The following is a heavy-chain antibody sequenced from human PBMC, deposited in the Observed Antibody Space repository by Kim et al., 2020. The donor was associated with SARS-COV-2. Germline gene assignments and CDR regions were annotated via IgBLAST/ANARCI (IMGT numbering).Heavy chain of an antibody. CDR1: GFTVSSNY. J-gene: IGHJ4*02. CDR2: IYSDSDT. CDR3: TRSECRDGYTCSHDY. Sequence: GGSLRLSCAASGFTVSSNYLSWVRQAPGKRPECVSVIYSDSDTYYADSVKGRFTISRDSSRNTLYLQMNSLRAEDTAVYYCTRSECRDGYTCSHDYWGQGTLVTVSS. V-gene: IGHV3-53*01. D-gene: IGHD5-12*01.